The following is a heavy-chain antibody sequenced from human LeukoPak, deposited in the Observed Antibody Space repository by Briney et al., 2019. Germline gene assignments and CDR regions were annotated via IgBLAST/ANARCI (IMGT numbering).Heavy chain of an antibody. D-gene: IGHD2-15*01. Sequence: VSVKVSCKASGYTFTSYYMHWVRQAPGQGLEWMGIINPSGGSTSYAQKFQGRVTMTRDTSTSTVYMELSSLRSEDTAVYYCARDVHCSGGSCYYYGMDVWGKGTTVTVSS. J-gene: IGHJ6*04. CDR1: GYTFTSYY. CDR3: ARDVHCSGGSCYYYGMDV. CDR2: INPSGGST. V-gene: IGHV1-46*01.